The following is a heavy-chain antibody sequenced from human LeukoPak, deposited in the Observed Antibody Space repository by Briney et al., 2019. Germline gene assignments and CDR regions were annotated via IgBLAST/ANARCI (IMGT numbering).Heavy chain of an antibody. Sequence: GSLRLSCAASGITFSSYAMSWVRQAPGEGLEWVANIKEDGSEKYYVDSVKGRFTVSRDNAKNSLYLQINSLTAEDTAVYYCARAHSSAWGYWGQGTLVTVSS. J-gene: IGHJ4*02. CDR3: ARAHSSAWGY. D-gene: IGHD6-19*01. V-gene: IGHV3-7*01. CDR2: IKEDGSEK. CDR1: GITFSSYA.